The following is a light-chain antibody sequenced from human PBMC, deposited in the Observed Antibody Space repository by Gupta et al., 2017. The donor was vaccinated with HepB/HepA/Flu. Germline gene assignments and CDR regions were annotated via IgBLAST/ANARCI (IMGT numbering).Light chain of an antibody. CDR3: QHAGSSTFT. CDR2: DAS. J-gene: IGKJ3*01. V-gene: IGKV3-20*01. CDR1: QRIINTY. Sequence: EIVLTQSPGTLPLSPGERAILSCSASQRIINTYLAWYQQKPGQAPRLLIFDASSRASGIPDRFSDSGSGTDFTLTISRLEPDDFAVYYCQHAGSSTFTFGHGTKVEIK.